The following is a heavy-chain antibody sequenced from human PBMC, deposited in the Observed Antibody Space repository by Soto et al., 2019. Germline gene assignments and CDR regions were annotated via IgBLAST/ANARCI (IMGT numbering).Heavy chain of an antibody. CDR3: TRDPRRGGSWDHFDY. V-gene: IGHV3-33*01. D-gene: IGHD6-13*01. CDR2: IWYDGSKQ. CDR1: GFIFSDYG. Sequence: QVQLVESGGGVVQPGRSLRLSCAASGFIFSDYGLHWVRQAPGKGLEWVAVIWYDGSKQYYADSVKGRFTISRDNSKNTVYLEMNSLRAEDTAVYYCTRDPRRGGSWDHFDYWGQGTLVTVSS. J-gene: IGHJ4*01.